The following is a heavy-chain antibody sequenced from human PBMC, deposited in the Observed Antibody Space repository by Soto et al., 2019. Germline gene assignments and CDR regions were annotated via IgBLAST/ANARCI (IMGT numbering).Heavy chain of an antibody. Sequence: SVKVSCKASGGTFSSYTISWVRQAPGQGLEWMGRIIPILGIANYAQKFQGRVTITADKSTSTAYMELSSLRSEDTAVYYCARGNRIGYCSGGSCYSGAFDIWGQGTMVTVSS. V-gene: IGHV1-69*02. CDR2: IIPILGIA. D-gene: IGHD2-15*01. CDR1: GGTFSSYT. CDR3: ARGNRIGYCSGGSCYSGAFDI. J-gene: IGHJ3*02.